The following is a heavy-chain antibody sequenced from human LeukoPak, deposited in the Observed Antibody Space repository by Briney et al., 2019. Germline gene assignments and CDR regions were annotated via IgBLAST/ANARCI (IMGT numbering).Heavy chain of an antibody. J-gene: IGHJ6*04. V-gene: IGHV4-34*01. Sequence: SETLSLTCAVYGGSFSGYYWSWIRQPPGKGLEWIGEINHSGSTNYNPSLKSRATISVDTSKNQFSLKLSSVTAADTAVYYCARGGSGSGYYYGMDVWGKGTTVTVSS. CDR2: INHSGST. CDR3: ARGGSGSGYYYGMDV. CDR1: GGSFSGYY. D-gene: IGHD3-10*01.